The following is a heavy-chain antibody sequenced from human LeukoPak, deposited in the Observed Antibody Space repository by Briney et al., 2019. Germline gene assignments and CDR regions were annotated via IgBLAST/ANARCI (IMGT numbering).Heavy chain of an antibody. CDR1: GFAFNRYE. J-gene: IGHJ3*02. V-gene: IGHV3-48*03. CDR2: ITGDGNHI. Sequence: QPGGSLRLSCVASGFAFNRYEINWLRQAPGKGLEWVAYITGDGNHINYADSVKGRFTISRDNAKNSLYLQMNSLRAEDTAVYYCARRTYSGSFLDAFDIWGQGTMVTVSS. CDR3: ARRTYSGSFLDAFDI. D-gene: IGHD1-26*01.